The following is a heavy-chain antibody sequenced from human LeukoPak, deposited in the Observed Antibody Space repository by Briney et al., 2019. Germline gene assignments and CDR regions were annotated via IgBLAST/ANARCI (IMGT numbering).Heavy chain of an antibody. J-gene: IGHJ4*02. V-gene: IGHV4-39*07. CDR3: AKQSHSSGYFL. D-gene: IGHD3-22*01. Sequence: TETLSLTCTVSGGSISSSSYYWGWIRQPPGKGLEWIGSIYYSGSTYYNPSLKSRVTISVDTSKNQFSLKLSSVTAADTAVYYCAKQSHSSGYFLWGQGTLVTVSS. CDR2: IYYSGST. CDR1: GGSISSSSYY.